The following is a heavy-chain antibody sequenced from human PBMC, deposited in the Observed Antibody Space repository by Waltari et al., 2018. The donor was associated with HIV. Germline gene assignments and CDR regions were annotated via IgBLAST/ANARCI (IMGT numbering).Heavy chain of an antibody. CDR1: GGSFSGYY. CDR2: INHSGST. D-gene: IGHD6-6*01. CDR3: ARSPRKNTKYSSSSRWYFDL. V-gene: IGHV4-34*01. J-gene: IGHJ2*01. Sequence: QVQLQQWGAGLLKPSETLSLTCAVYGGSFSGYYWNWIRQPPGKGLEWIGEINHSGSTNYNPSLKSRVTISVDTSKNQFSLKLSSVTAADTAVYYCARSPRKNTKYSSSSRWYFDLWGRGTLVTVSS.